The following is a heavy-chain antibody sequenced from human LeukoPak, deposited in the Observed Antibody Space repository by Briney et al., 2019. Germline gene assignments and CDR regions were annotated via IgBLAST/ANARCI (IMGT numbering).Heavy chain of an antibody. J-gene: IGHJ4*02. D-gene: IGHD2-2*01. CDR1: GGTFSSYA. Sequence: ASVKVSCKASGGTFSSYAISWVRQAPGQGLEWMGRIIPILGLANYAQKFQGRVTITADKSTSTAYMELSSLRSEDTAVYYCAIDTSEGQLPFDYWGQGTLVTVSS. CDR3: AIDTSEGQLPFDY. V-gene: IGHV1-69*04. CDR2: IIPILGLA.